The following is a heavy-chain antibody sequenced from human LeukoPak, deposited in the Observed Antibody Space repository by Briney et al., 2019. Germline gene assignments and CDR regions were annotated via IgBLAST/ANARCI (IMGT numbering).Heavy chain of an antibody. J-gene: IGHJ6*03. Sequence: ASVKVSCKASGYTFTNYGISWVRQAPGQGLEWMGWISAYNGNTNYAQKLQGRVTMTTDTSTSTAYMELRSLRSDDTAVYYCARRLGYCSSTSCYSVKYYMDVWGKGTTVTISS. V-gene: IGHV1-18*01. CDR2: ISAYNGNT. CDR1: GYTFTNYG. CDR3: ARRLGYCSSTSCYSVKYYMDV. D-gene: IGHD2-2*03.